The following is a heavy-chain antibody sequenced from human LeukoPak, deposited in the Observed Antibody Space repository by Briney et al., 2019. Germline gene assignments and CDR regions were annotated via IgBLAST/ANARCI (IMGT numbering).Heavy chain of an antibody. CDR2: IYYSGST. V-gene: IGHV4-39*01. CDR1: GGSIYSSGHY. Sequence: SETLSLTCSDSGGSIYSSGHYWGWIRQSPGKGLEWIGTIYYSGSTYYNSSLKSRLTMSVDTSRNQFSLKLSSVNAVDTAVYYCAKAGARYSDSSGLYAFDFWGQGTMVTVSS. D-gene: IGHD3-22*01. CDR3: AKAGARYSDSSGLYAFDF. J-gene: IGHJ3*01.